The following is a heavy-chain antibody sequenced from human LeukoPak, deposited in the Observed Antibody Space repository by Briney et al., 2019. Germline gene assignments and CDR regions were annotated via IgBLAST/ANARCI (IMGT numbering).Heavy chain of an antibody. D-gene: IGHD2-21*01. J-gene: IGHJ3*02. CDR2: MHNSGST. V-gene: IGHV4-59*01. CDR1: GGSISHYY. CDR3: VREEDGVIDDAFDI. Sequence: SETLSLTCTVPGGSISHYYWSWIRQPPGKGLEWIAYMHNSGSTSSNPSLRSRVTLSLDTSNNRFSLNLISVTTADTAVYYCVREEDGVIDDAFDIWGQGIMVTVSS.